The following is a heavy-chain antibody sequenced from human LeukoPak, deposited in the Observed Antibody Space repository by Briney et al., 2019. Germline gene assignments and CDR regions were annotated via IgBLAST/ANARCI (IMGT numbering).Heavy chain of an antibody. V-gene: IGHV3-23*01. Sequence: PGGSLRLSCAASGFTFSSYAMSWVRQAPGKGLGWVSAISGSGGSTYYADSVKGRFTISRGNSKNTLYLQMNSLRAEDTAVYYCAREGYSGYHFDYWGQGTLVTVSS. D-gene: IGHD5-12*01. CDR1: GFTFSSYA. CDR3: AREGYSGYHFDY. CDR2: ISGSGGST. J-gene: IGHJ4*02.